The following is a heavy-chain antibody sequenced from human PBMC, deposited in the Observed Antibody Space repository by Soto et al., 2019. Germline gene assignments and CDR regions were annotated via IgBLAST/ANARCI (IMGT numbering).Heavy chain of an antibody. D-gene: IGHD2-2*01. CDR3: ARQSSYSTSSFDP. Sequence: AGESLKISCKGSGYSFSNFWIGWVRQMPGKGLEWMGIIYPGDSDTRYSPSLKGQVTMSADNSISTAYLQWSSLKASDSAMYYCARQSSYSTSSFDPWGQGTLVTVSS. CDR1: GYSFSNFW. V-gene: IGHV5-51*01. J-gene: IGHJ5*02. CDR2: IYPGDSDT.